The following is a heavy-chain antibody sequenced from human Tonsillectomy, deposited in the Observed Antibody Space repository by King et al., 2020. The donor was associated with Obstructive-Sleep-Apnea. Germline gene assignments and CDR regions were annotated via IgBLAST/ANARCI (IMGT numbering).Heavy chain of an antibody. J-gene: IGHJ4*02. CDR3: AKDITQYSGYDYYFDY. D-gene: IGHD5-12*01. CDR2: ISYDGRNK. CDR1: VFTFSSYG. V-gene: IGHV3-30*18. Sequence: VQLQESGGGVVQPGRSLRLSCAASVFTFSSYGMHWVRQAPGKGLEWVAVISYDGRNKYYADSVKGRFTISRDTSKNTLYLQMNSLSAEDTAVYYCAKDITQYSGYDYYFDYWGQGTLVTVSS.